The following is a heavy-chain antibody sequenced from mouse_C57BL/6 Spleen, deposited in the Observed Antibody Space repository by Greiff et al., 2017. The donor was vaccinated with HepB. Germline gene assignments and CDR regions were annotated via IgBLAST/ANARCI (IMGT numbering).Heavy chain of an antibody. D-gene: IGHD2-4*01. CDR1: GYTFTSYW. Sequence: QVQLKEPGAELVKPGASVKLSCKASGYTFTSYWMHWVKQRPGQGLEWIGMIHPNSGSTNYNEKFKSKATLTVDKSSSTAYMHLSSLTSEDSAVYYCAIYYDYDNYYAIDYWGQGTSVTVSS. CDR2: IHPNSGST. CDR3: AIYYDYDNYYAIDY. V-gene: IGHV1-64*01. J-gene: IGHJ4*01.